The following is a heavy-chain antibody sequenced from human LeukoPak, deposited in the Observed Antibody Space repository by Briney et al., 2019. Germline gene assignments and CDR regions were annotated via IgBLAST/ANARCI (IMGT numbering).Heavy chain of an antibody. J-gene: IGHJ6*03. CDR1: GGSFSRYY. D-gene: IGHD4-11*01. Sequence: PSETLSLTCAVNGGSFSRYYWSWIRQPPGKGLEWIGEINHRGSTNYNPSLESRVTISVDTSKNQFSLKLNSVTAADTAIYYCARGNMWDYRRYYYYMDVWGKGTTVTVSS. V-gene: IGHV4-34*01. CDR3: ARGNMWDYRRYYYYMDV. CDR2: INHRGST.